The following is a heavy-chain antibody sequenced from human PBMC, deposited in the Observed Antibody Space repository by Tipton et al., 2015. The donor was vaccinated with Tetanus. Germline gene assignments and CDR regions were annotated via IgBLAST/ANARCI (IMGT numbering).Heavy chain of an antibody. CDR1: GGSISSSSYY. D-gene: IGHD5-12*01. Sequence: LRLSCTVSGGSISSSSYYWGWIRQPPGKGLEWIGSIYYSGSTYYNPSLKSRVTISVDTSKNQFSLKLSSVTAADTAVYYCASGYDFRLGYWGQGTLVTVSS. V-gene: IGHV4-39*01. J-gene: IGHJ4*02. CDR2: IYYSGST. CDR3: ASGYDFRLGY.